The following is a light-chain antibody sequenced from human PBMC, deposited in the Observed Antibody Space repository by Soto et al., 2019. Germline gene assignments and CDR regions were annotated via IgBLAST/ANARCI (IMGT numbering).Light chain of an antibody. Sequence: QLVLTQSPSASASLGASVKLTCTLSSGHSSYAIAWHQQQPEKGPRYLMKLNSDGSHSKGDGLPDRFSGSRSGAERFLTISILQSEDEADYYCQTWGTGIRVFGGGTKLTVL. V-gene: IGLV4-69*01. CDR1: SGHSSYA. CDR3: QTWGTGIRV. CDR2: LNSDGSH. J-gene: IGLJ2*01.